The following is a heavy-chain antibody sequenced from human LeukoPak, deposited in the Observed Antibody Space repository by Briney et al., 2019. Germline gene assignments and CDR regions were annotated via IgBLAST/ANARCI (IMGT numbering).Heavy chain of an antibody. CDR2: INRDGSST. CDR1: AFTLGSNW. D-gene: IGHD2-8*02. J-gene: IGHJ4*02. CDR3: AGEGVPGGLDY. Sequence: GRCLRLACVPAAFTLGSNWMRWVSHAPRDGLVWVSRINRDGSSTSYADSVNGRFSFSRDNAKNTLYLQMNSLTSEDTAVYYCAGEGVPGGLDYWGQGTLVTVSS. V-gene: IGHV3-74*01.